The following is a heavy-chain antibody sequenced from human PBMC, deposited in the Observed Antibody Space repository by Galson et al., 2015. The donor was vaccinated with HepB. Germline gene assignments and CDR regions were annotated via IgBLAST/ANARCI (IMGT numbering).Heavy chain of an antibody. CDR1: GFSFSHYE. V-gene: IGHV3-30-3*01. CDR2: ISRDASRN. Sequence: SLRLSCAASGFSFSHYETYWVRQAPGKGLEWVAFISRDASRNSHADSVKGRFSVSRDNTRSTLYLQMNSLRPEDSAVYFCARDLSTHCSIAYWGQGTLVTVS. CDR3: ARDLSTHCSIAY. J-gene: IGHJ4*02. D-gene: IGHD2-21*02.